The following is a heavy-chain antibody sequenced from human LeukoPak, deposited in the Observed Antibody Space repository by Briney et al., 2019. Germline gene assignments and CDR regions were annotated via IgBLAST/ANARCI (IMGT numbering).Heavy chain of an antibody. D-gene: IGHD4/OR15-4a*01. CDR3: ARRAGAYSHPYDY. V-gene: IGHV3-15*01. J-gene: IGHJ4*02. Sequence: GGSLRLSCAASGFTFSNAWMSWVRQAPGKGLEWVGRIKSKTDGGTTDYAAPVKGTFTISRDDSKNTLYLQMNSLRAEDTAVYYCARRAGAYSHPYDYWGQGTLVTVSS. CDR1: GFTFSNAW. CDR2: IKSKTDGGTT.